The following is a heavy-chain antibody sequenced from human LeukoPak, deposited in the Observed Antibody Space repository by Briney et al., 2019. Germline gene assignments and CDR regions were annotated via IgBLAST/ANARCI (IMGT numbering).Heavy chain of an antibody. CDR3: VRGKSYSSGYDFILGY. J-gene: IGHJ4*02. CDR1: GITFTGHA. Sequence: GGSLRLSCAASGITFTGHAIHWVRQAPGKGLEWVVVMSSDGTNTYYADSVEGRFTISSDFSKNTLYLQMNSLRAGDTAVYYCVRGKSYSSGYDFILGYWGQGTLVTVSS. D-gene: IGHD5-12*01. V-gene: IGHV3-30*01. CDR2: MSSDGTNT.